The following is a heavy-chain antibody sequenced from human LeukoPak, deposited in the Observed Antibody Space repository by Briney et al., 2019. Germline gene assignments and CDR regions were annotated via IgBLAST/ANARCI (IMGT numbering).Heavy chain of an antibody. Sequence: ASVNVSCKASGYTFTSYDINWVRQATGQGLEWMGWMNPNSGNTGYAQKFQGRVTMTRNTSISTAYMELSSLRSEDTAVYYCARGGMGGSYYYYYYYGMDVWGQGTTVTVSS. CDR2: MNPNSGNT. CDR1: GYTFTSYD. J-gene: IGHJ6*02. V-gene: IGHV1-8*01. CDR3: ARGGMGGSYYYYYYYGMDV. D-gene: IGHD1-26*01.